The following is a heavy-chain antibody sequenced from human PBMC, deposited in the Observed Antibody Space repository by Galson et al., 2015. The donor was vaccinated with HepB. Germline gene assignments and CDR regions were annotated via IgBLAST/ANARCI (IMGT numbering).Heavy chain of an antibody. V-gene: IGHV7-4-1*02. D-gene: IGHD3-10*01. CDR2: IDTNTGNP. Sequence: SVKVSCKASGYSFTNFAMNWVRQAPGQGLEWMGWIDTNTGNPTYAQGFAGRFVFPLDTSVSTAYLQISSLKAEDTAVYYCGRTPYYGSGSYYNVWFDPWGQGTLVIVSS. J-gene: IGHJ5*02. CDR1: GYSFTNFA. CDR3: GRTPYYGSGSYYNVWFDP.